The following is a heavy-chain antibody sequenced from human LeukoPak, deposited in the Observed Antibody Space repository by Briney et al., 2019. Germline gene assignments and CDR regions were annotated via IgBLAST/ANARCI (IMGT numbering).Heavy chain of an antibody. V-gene: IGHV4-34*01. CDR2: INHSGST. J-gene: IGHJ5*02. CDR1: GGSFSGYY. Sequence: SETLSLTCAVYGGSFSGYYWSWIRPPPGKGLEWIGEINHSGSTNYNPSLKSRVTISVDTSKNQFSLKLSSVTAADTAVYYCARGRQHIVVVTADRGWFGPWGQGTLVTVSS. CDR3: ARGRQHIVVVTADRGWFGP. D-gene: IGHD2-21*02.